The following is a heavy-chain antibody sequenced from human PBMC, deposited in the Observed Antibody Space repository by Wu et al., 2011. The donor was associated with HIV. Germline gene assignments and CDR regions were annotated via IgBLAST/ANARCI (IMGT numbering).Heavy chain of an antibody. CDR3: ARDPPGYPYYFDY. D-gene: IGHD5-12*01. CDR1: GYTFTSYG. V-gene: IGHV1-18*01. Sequence: QVQLVQSGAEVKKPGASVKVSCKASGYTFTSYGISWVRQAPGQGLEWIGWIRTYNGETNYAQNLQGRVTVTTDTSTSTVYMEVRSLRSDDTAVYYCARDPPGYPYYFDYWGQGTLVTVLL. CDR2: IRTYNGET. J-gene: IGHJ4*02.